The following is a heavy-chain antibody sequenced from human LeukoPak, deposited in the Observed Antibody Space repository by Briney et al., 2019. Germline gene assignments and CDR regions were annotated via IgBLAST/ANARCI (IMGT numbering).Heavy chain of an antibody. D-gene: IGHD3-22*01. CDR1: GGSISSGGYY. J-gene: IGHJ4*02. CDR2: IYYSGST. CDR3: ARTVYYDSSGYHYYFDY. V-gene: IGHV4-31*03. Sequence: KTSETLSPTCTVSGGSISSGGYYWSWIRQHPGKGLEWIGYIYYSGSTYYNPSLKSRVTISIDTSKNQFSLKLSSVTAADTAVYYCARTVYYDSSGYHYYFDYWGQGTLVTVSS.